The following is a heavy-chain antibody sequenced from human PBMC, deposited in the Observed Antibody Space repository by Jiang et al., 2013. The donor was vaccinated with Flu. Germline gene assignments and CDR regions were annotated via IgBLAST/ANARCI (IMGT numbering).Heavy chain of an antibody. Sequence: LEWVAVIWYDGSNKYYADSVKGRFTISRDNSKNTLYLQMNSLRAEDTAVYYCARDEERTGRSHFDYWGPGNPGHRLL. D-gene: IGHD1-1*01. CDR3: ARDEERTGRSHFDY. CDR2: IWYDGSNK. J-gene: IGHJ4*02. V-gene: IGHV3-33*01.